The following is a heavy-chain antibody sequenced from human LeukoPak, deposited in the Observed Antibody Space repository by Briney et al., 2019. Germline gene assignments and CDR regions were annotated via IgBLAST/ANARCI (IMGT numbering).Heavy chain of an antibody. CDR2: IIPIFGTA. Sequence: ASVKVSCKASGGTFSSYAISWVRQAPGQGLEWMGGIIPIFGTANYAQKFQGRVTITTDESTSTAYMELSSLRSEDTAVYYCARERPDYDSSGYLLYWGQGILVTVSS. CDR3: ARERPDYDSSGYLLY. D-gene: IGHD3-22*01. J-gene: IGHJ4*02. CDR1: GGTFSSYA. V-gene: IGHV1-69*05.